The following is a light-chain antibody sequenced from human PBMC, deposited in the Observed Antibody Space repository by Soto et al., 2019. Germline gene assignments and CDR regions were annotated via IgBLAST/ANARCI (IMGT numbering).Light chain of an antibody. CDR2: LSNDGSH. J-gene: IGLJ2*01. CDR3: QTWGTGTVV. V-gene: IGLV4-69*01. Sequence: QTVVTQSPSASASLGASVKLTCTLGSGHTSYAIAWHQQQPDKGPRYLMKLSNDGSHHKGDGIPDRFSGSSSGAERYLTISSLQSEDEADYYCQTWGTGTVVFGGGTKLTVL. CDR1: SGHTSYA.